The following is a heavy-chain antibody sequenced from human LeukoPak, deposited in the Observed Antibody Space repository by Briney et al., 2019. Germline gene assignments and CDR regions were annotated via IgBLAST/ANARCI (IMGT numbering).Heavy chain of an antibody. D-gene: IGHD1-14*01. CDR2: IGPTGTDR. J-gene: IGHJ4*02. V-gene: IGHV3-21*01. CDR3: ATETIGRHYDY. CDR1: GFTFSSCG. Sequence: VGSLRLSCAASGFTFSSCGFNWVRQAPGKGLEWVSSIGPTGTDRYYADSVRGRFTISRDNAKNSMYLQMDSLRDEDTAVYYCATETIGRHYDYWGQGTLLTVSS.